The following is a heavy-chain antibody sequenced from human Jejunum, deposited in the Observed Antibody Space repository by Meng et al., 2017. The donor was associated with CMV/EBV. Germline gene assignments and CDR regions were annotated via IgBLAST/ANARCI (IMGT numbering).Heavy chain of an antibody. CDR3: AKGDHGSGSYQVWAY. D-gene: IGHD3-10*01. CDR2: VSYDGSRK. J-gene: IGHJ4*02. Sequence: SGFTISSFGMRWIRHAPGKGLEWVAVVSYDGSRKFYADSVKGRFTISRDNSMNTVYLQMNSLRDEDTALYYCAKGDHGSGSYQVWAYWGQGTLVTVSS. V-gene: IGHV3-30*18. CDR1: GFTISSFG.